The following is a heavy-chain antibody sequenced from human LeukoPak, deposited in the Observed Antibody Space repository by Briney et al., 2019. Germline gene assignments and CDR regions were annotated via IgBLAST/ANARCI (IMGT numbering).Heavy chain of an antibody. CDR1: GGSFSGYY. D-gene: IGHD4-23*01. CDR2: IDHSGST. Sequence: SETLSLTCAVYGGSFSGYYWSWIRQPPGKGLEWIGEIDHSGSTSYNPSLKSRVTISVDTSKNQFSLKLSSVTAADTAVYYCARGEDGGNYRLFDYWGQGTLVTVSS. V-gene: IGHV4-34*01. CDR3: ARGEDGGNYRLFDY. J-gene: IGHJ4*02.